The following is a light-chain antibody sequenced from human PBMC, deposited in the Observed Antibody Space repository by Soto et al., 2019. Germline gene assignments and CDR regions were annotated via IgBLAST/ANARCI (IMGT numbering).Light chain of an antibody. V-gene: IGKV1-9*01. CDR2: EES. CDR3: QQVKTYPRT. Sequence: IHLTQSPSFLSASVVDRVTITCRPSQAVPNNMAWYQQKPGKPPKLLIYEESTLHSGVPSRFSGRKSGTQSTLTIDSLQPEDFATYYCQQVKTYPRTFGGGTKV. J-gene: IGKJ4*01. CDR1: QAVPNN.